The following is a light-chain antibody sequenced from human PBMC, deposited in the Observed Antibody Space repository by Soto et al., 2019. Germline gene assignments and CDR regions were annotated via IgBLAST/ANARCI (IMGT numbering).Light chain of an antibody. CDR2: AAS. V-gene: IGKV1-8*01. CDR3: QQYYSYPSWT. CDR1: QGISSY. J-gene: IGKJ1*01. Sequence: AIRITQSPSSLSASTGDRVTITWRASQGISSYLAWYQQKPGKAPKLLIYAASTLQSGVPSRFSGSGSGTDFTLTISCLQSEDFATYYCQQYYSYPSWTFGQGTKVDIK.